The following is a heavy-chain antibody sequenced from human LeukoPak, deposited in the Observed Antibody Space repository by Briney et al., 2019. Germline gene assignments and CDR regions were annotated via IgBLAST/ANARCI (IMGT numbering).Heavy chain of an antibody. J-gene: IGHJ3*02. D-gene: IGHD3-22*01. CDR3: ARDAYYYDSSEGPYAFDI. CDR1: GYTFTGYY. Sequence: ASVKVSCKASGYTFTGYYMHWVRQAPGQGLEWMGWISAYNGNTNYAQKLQGRVTMTTDTSTSTAYMELRSLRSDDTAVYYCARDAYYYDSSEGPYAFDIWGQGTMVTVSS. V-gene: IGHV1-18*04. CDR2: ISAYNGNT.